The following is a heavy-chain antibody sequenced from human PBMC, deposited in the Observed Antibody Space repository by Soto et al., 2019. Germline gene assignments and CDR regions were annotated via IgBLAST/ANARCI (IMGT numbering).Heavy chain of an antibody. D-gene: IGHD5-18*01. V-gene: IGHV3-23*01. Sequence: EVRLLESGGGSVQPGGSLRLSCAASGFTFSSYAMSWVRQAPGKGLEWVSGVSGSGGSTYCVDSVKGRFTISRDNSKNTLYLQMNSLRAEDTAVYYCAKDFGYNYGYDAFDIWGQGTMVTVSS. CDR1: GFTFSSYA. CDR3: AKDFGYNYGYDAFDI. J-gene: IGHJ3*02. CDR2: VSGSGGST.